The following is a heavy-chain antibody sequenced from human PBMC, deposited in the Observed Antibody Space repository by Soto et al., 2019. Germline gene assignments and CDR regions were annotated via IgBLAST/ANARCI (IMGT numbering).Heavy chain of an antibody. D-gene: IGHD5-12*01. J-gene: IGHJ4*02. CDR3: AKDHDEDFGYDLDYFDY. Sequence: EVQLVESGGGLVQSGRSLRLSCAASGFNFDDYAMHWVRQAPGKGLEWVSGISWSSVTFDYADSVKGRFTISRDNAKNSLYLQMNSLRAEDTAFYYCAKDHDEDFGYDLDYFDYWGQGTLVTVSS. CDR1: GFNFDDYA. V-gene: IGHV3-9*01. CDR2: ISWSSVTF.